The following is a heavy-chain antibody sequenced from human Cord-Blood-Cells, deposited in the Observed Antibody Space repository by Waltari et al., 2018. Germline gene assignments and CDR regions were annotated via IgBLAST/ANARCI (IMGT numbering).Heavy chain of an antibody. CDR3: ARDKGIDY. V-gene: IGHV3-30*04. CDR1: GFTFSSYA. CDR2: ISYDGSNK. Sequence: QVQLVESGGDVVQPGRSLRLSCAASGFTFSSYAMHWVRQAPGKGLEWVAVISYDGSNKYYADSVKGRFTISRDNSKNTLYLQMNSLRAEDTAVYYCARDKGIDYWGQGTLVTVSS. J-gene: IGHJ4*02.